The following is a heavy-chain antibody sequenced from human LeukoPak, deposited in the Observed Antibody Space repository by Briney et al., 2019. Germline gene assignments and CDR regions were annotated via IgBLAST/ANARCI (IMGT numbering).Heavy chain of an antibody. CDR3: ARLAYFKYYFDY. Sequence: ASETLSLTCTVSGGSISSSSYYWGWIRQPPGKGLEWIGSIYYSGSTYYNPSLKSRVTISVDTSKNQFSLKLSSVTAADTAVYYCARLAYFKYYFDYWGQGTLVTVSS. V-gene: IGHV4-39*01. CDR1: GGSISSSSYY. D-gene: IGHD2/OR15-2a*01. CDR2: IYYSGST. J-gene: IGHJ4*02.